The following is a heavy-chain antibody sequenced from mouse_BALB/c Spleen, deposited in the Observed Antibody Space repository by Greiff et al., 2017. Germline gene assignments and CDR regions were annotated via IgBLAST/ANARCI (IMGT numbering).Heavy chain of an antibody. V-gene: IGHV3-2*02. CDR1: GYSITSDYA. CDR2: ISYSGST. D-gene: IGHD2-14*01. Sequence: VQLQQSGPGLVKPSQSLSLTCTVTGYSITSDYAWNWIRQFPGNKLEWMGYISYSGSTSYNPSLKSRISITRDTSKNQFFLQLNSVTTEDTATYYCARVYDGVYWGQGTLVTVSA. J-gene: IGHJ3*01. CDR3: ARVYDGVY.